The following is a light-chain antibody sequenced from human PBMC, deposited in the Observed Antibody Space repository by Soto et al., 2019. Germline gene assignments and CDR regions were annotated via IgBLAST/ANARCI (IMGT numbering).Light chain of an antibody. CDR2: EVT. Sequence: QSALTQPASVSGSPGQSITISCTGTSSDVGGYDYVSWYQHHPGKAPKFMIYEVTNRPSGVSHRFSGSKSGNTASLTISGLQVEDEADYYCSSYTTTSTYVFGTGTKLTVL. CDR1: SSDVGGYDY. V-gene: IGLV2-14*01. CDR3: SSYTTTSTYV. J-gene: IGLJ1*01.